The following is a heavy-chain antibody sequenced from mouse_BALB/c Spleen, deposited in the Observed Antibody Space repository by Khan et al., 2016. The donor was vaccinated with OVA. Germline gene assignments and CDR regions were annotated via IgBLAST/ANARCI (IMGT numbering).Heavy chain of an antibody. D-gene: IGHD1-1*01. J-gene: IGHJ1*01. Sequence: EVKLLESGPGLVKPSQTVSLTCTVTGISITTRNYRWSWIRQFPGNKLEWIGYIYYSGTITYNPSLTSRATITRDTSKNQFFLEMNSLTAEDTATYYCARDEDYGYWYFDVWGAGTTVTVSS. V-gene: IGHV3-5*02. CDR3: ARDEDYGYWYFDV. CDR2: IYYSGTI. CDR1: GISITTRNYR.